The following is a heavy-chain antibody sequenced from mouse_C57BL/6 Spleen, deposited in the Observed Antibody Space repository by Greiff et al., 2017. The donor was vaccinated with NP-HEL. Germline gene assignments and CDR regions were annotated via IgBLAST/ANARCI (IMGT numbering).Heavy chain of an antibody. J-gene: IGHJ2*01. Sequence: SGAELVRPGASVTLSCKASGYTFTDYEMHWVKQTPVHGLEWIGAIDPETGGTAYNQKFKGKAILTADKSSSTAYMELRSLTSEDSAVYYCTRRYYGSTLDYWGQGTTLTVSS. CDR3: TRRYYGSTLDY. CDR1: GYTFTDYE. V-gene: IGHV1-15*01. CDR2: IDPETGGT. D-gene: IGHD1-1*01.